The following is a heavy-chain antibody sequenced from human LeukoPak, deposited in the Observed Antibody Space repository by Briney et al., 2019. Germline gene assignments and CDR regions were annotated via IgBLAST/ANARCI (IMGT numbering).Heavy chain of an antibody. Sequence: ASVKVSCKASGYTFTSYDINWVRQATGQGLEWMGWMNPNSGNTGYAQKFQGRVTMTRNTSISTAYMELSSLRSEDTAVYYCARERVSARDYGDYTYGMDVWGQGTTVTVSS. CDR2: MNPNSGNT. D-gene: IGHD4-17*01. CDR1: GYTFTSYD. CDR3: ARERVSARDYGDYTYGMDV. J-gene: IGHJ6*02. V-gene: IGHV1-8*01.